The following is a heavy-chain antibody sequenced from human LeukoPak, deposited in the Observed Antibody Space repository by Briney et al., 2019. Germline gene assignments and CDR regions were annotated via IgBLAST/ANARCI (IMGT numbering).Heavy chain of an antibody. CDR1: GFTFSSYG. Sequence: PGGPLRLSCVASGFTFSSYGMHWVRQAPGKGLEWVAVISYDGSNKYYADSVKGRFTISRDNSKNTLYLQMNSLRAEDTAVYYCAKDRARSGYYYYYGMDVWGQGTTVTVSS. J-gene: IGHJ6*02. CDR3: AKDRARSGYYYYYGMDV. CDR2: ISYDGSNK. V-gene: IGHV3-30*18. D-gene: IGHD2-15*01.